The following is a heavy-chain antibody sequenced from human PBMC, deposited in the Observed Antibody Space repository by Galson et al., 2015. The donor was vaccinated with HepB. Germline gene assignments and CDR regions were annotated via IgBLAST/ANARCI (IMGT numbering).Heavy chain of an antibody. CDR2: IKSKTDGGTT. CDR1: GFTFSNAW. CDR3: TTDPGDYGDSFFDY. J-gene: IGHJ4*02. Sequence: ASGFTFSNAWMSWVRQAPGKGLEWVGRIKSKTDGGTTDYAAPVKGRFTISRDDSKNTLYLQMNSLKTEDTAVYYCTTDPGDYGDSFFDYWGQGTLVTVSS. D-gene: IGHD4-17*01. V-gene: IGHV3-15*01.